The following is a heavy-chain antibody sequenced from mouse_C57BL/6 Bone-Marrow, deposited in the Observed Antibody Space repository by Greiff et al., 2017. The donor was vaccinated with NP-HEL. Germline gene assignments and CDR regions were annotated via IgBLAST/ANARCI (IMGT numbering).Heavy chain of an antibody. J-gene: IGHJ1*03. Sequence: QVQLQQSGAELAKPGASVKLSCKASGYTFTSYWMHWVKQRPGQGLEWIGYINPSSGYTKYNQKFKDKATLTAGKSSSPAYMQLSSLTYEDSAVYYCATRRVWGTGTTVTVSS. V-gene: IGHV1-7*01. CDR1: GYTFTSYW. CDR2: INPSSGYT. CDR3: ATRRV.